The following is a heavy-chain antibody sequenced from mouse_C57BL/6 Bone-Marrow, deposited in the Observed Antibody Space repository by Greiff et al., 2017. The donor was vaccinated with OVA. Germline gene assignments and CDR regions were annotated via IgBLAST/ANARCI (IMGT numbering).Heavy chain of an antibody. CDR3: ARGVYYGNYVGAAMDY. J-gene: IGHJ4*01. Sequence: QVQLQQPGTELVKPGASVKLSCKASGYTFTSYWMHWVKQRPGQGLEWIGNINPSNGGTNYNEKFKSKATLTVDKSSSTAYMQLSSLTSEDSAVYYCARGVYYGNYVGAAMDYWGQGTSVTVSS. D-gene: IGHD2-1*01. CDR1: GYTFTSYW. V-gene: IGHV1-53*01. CDR2: INPSNGGT.